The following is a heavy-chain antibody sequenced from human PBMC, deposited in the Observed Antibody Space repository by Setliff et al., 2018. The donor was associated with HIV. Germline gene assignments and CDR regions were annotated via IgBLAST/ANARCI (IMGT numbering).Heavy chain of an antibody. CDR2: ISSSSSYT. Sequence: NPGGSLRLSCAASGFTFSSYSMNWVRQAPGKGLEWVSYISSSSSYTHYADSVKGRFTISRDNVKNSLYLQMNSLRAEDTAVYYCARDRYSGSSTGYWGQGTLVTVSS. CDR1: GFTFSSYS. D-gene: IGHD1-26*01. V-gene: IGHV3-21*01. CDR3: ARDRYSGSSTGY. J-gene: IGHJ4*02.